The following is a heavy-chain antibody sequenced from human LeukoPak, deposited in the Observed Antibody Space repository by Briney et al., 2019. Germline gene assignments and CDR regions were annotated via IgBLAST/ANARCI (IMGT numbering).Heavy chain of an antibody. CDR1: GFSFNSYG. CDR3: ARDYYESSYGIDV. D-gene: IGHD3-22*01. J-gene: IGHJ6*04. V-gene: IGHV3-33*01. Sequence: GGSLRLSCAASGFSFNSYGMHWARQAPGKGLEGVADIWYDGSNKYYADSVKGRFTISRDNSKNTLYLQMRRLRAEDTGVYYCARDYYESSYGIDVWGEGTTVTVSS. CDR2: IWYDGSNK.